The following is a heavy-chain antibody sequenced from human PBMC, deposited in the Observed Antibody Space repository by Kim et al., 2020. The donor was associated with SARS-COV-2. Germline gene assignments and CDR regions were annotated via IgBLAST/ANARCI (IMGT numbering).Heavy chain of an antibody. CDR3: ARLGIAAY. Sequence: SETLSLTCTVSGGSISSSSYYWGWIRQPPGKGLEWIGSIYYSGSTYYNPSLKSRVTISVDTSKNQFSLKLSSVTAADTAVYYCARLGIAAYWGQGTLVTVSS. J-gene: IGHJ4*02. V-gene: IGHV4-39*01. D-gene: IGHD6-13*01. CDR2: IYYSGST. CDR1: GGSISSSSYY.